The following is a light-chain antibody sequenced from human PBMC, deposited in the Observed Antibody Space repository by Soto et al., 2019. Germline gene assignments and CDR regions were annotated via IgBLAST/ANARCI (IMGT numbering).Light chain of an antibody. CDR2: EVS. V-gene: IGLV2-8*01. J-gene: IGLJ1*01. CDR1: SSDVGGYNY. CDR3: SSYAGSNRSV. Sequence: SVLTQPPSASGSPGQSVTISCTGTSSDVGGYNYVSWYQQHPGKAPKLMIYEVSKRPSGVPDRFSGSKSGNTASLTVSGLQAEDEADYYCSSYAGSNRSVFGTGTKVTVL.